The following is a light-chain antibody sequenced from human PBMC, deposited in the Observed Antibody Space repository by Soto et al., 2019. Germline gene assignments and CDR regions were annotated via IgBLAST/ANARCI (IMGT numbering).Light chain of an antibody. J-gene: IGKJ1*01. V-gene: IGKV3-15*01. CDR2: GAS. CDR1: QSVGSIY. Sequence: EIVLTQSPGTLSLSPGEGATLSCRASQSVGSIYLAWYQQKPGQAPRLLIYGASTRASDIPARFSGTGSGAEFTLTISSLQSEDFAVYYCQQYHYWWAFGQGTKVDIK. CDR3: QQYHYWWA.